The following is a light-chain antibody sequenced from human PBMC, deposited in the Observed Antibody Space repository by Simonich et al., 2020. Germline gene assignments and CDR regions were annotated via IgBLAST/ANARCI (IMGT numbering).Light chain of an antibody. Sequence: DIVMTQSPDSLAVSLGERATINCKSSQSVLYSSNNKNYLAWYQQKPGQPPKLLIYGASTRESGVPDRFSGSGSGTDFTLTISSLQAEDVAVYYCQQYYSTPLTFGPGTKADIK. J-gene: IGKJ3*01. CDR3: QQYYSTPLT. CDR1: QSVLYSSNNKNY. CDR2: GAS. V-gene: IGKV4-1*01.